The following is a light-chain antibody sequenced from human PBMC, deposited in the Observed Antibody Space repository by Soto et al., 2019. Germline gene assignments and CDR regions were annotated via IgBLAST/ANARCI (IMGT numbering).Light chain of an antibody. CDR3: SSYTASSTWV. CDR2: EVT. J-gene: IGLJ3*02. CDR1: SSDIGDYNY. V-gene: IGLV2-14*01. Sequence: QSALTQPASVSGSPGQSITISCAGTSSDIGDYNYVSWYQHHPGKDSKLMIFEVTYRPSGVSTRFSGSKSGNTASLTISGLQAEDEAGYYCSSYTASSTWVFGGGTKLTVL.